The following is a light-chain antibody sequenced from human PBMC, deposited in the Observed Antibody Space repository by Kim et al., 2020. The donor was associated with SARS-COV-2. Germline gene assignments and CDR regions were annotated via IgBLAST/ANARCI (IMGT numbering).Light chain of an antibody. V-gene: IGKV3-15*01. CDR1: QSVSSS. J-gene: IGKJ2*03. CDR3: QQYSKWPPYS. CDR2: DVS. Sequence: VSPGERATLSCRASQSVSSSLVWYQVKPGQAPRLLIYDVSTRATGIPARFSGSGAGTEFTLTISSLQSEDFAVYYCQQYSKWPPYSFGQGTKLEIK.